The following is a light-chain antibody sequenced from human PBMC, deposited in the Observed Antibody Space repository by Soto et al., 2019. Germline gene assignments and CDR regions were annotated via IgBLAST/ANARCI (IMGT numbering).Light chain of an antibody. CDR1: ENVNGH. CDR2: EAS. CDR3: QKYNNGPS. V-gene: IGKV1-5*03. Sequence: IQMTQSPNTLSASVGDSVAVTCRASENVNGHLAWYQQKPGKAPKLLIYEASILESGVPSRFSGSGFGTEFPLTINGLLPEDFVTYYCQKYNNGPSFGKGTKVE. J-gene: IGKJ1*01.